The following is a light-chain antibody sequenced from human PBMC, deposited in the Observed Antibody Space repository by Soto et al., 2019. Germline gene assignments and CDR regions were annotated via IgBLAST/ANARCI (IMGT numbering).Light chain of an antibody. CDR1: SSDVGSYNL. V-gene: IGLV2-23*02. CDR2: EVS. J-gene: IGLJ3*02. CDR3: CSYAGSSTSV. Sequence: QSVLTQPASVSGSPGQSITISCTGTSSDVGSYNLVSWYQQHPGKAPKLMIYEVSKRPSGVSNRFSGSKSGNTASLTISGLQVEDEADYYCCSYAGSSTSVFGGGTKLTVL.